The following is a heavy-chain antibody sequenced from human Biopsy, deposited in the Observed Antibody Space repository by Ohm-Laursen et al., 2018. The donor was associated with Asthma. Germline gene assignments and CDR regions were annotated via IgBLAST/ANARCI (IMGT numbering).Heavy chain of an antibody. V-gene: IGHV3-7*01. CDR3: ARTFHFWSPYHAEHYQL. CDR1: GFTFGDYW. CDR2: IKHDGTEK. J-gene: IGHJ1*01. D-gene: IGHD3-3*02. Sequence: SLRLSCAASGFTFGDYWMNWVRQVPGKGLEWVANIKHDGTEKNHVDSLKGRFTISRDNAKNSPYLQMNSLRAEDTAVYYCARTFHFWSPYHAEHYQLWGQGTLVTVPS.